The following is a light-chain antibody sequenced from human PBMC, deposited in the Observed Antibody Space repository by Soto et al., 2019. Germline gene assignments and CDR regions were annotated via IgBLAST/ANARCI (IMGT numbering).Light chain of an antibody. V-gene: IGLV1-51*01. J-gene: IGLJ2*01. CDR2: DNY. CDR3: DSWDNSLSVVL. Sequence: QSVLTQPPSVSAAPGQRVTISCSGSSSNIGSNYVSWYQQLPGPSPKLLIYDNYQRPSGIPDRFSGSTSVTSATLAIAGLQTGDEDDYYCDSWDNSLSVVLFGGGTQLTVL. CDR1: SSNIGSNY.